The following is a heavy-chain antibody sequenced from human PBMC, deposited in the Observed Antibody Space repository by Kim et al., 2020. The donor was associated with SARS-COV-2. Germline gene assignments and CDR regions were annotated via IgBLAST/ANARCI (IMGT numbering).Heavy chain of an antibody. V-gene: IGHV4-59*13. CDR1: GGSISSYY. D-gene: IGHD4-17*01. CDR2: IYYSGST. CDR3: ARGGTVTNAMDV. Sequence: SETLSLTCTVSGGSISSYYWSWIRQPPGKGLEWIGYIYYSGSTNYNPSLKSRVTISVDTSKNQFSLKLSSVTAADTAVYYCARGGTVTNAMDVWGQGTTVTVSS. J-gene: IGHJ6*02.